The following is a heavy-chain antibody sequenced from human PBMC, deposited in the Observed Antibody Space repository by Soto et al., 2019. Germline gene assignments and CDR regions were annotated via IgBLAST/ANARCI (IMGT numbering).Heavy chain of an antibody. D-gene: IGHD6-19*01. CDR3: ARDERYSSGWYNYYYGMDV. J-gene: IGHJ6*02. V-gene: IGHV4-61*01. Sequence: SETLSLTCTVSGGSVSSGSYYWSWIRQPPGKGLEWIGYIYYSGSTNYNPSLKSRVTISVDTSKNQFSLKLSSVTAADTAVYYCARDERYSSGWYNYYYGMDVWGQGTTVTSP. CDR1: GGSVSSGSYY. CDR2: IYYSGST.